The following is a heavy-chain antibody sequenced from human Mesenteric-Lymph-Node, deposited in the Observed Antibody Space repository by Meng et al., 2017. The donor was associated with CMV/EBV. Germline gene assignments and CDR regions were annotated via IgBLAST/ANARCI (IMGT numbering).Heavy chain of an antibody. CDR3: ARADFCSGYSY. Sequence: GSLRLSCAASGFTFSNYAMSWVRQAPGKGLEWIAYMYHSGSTIYNPSLKSRVIISADTSKNQFSLRLSSVTAADTAVYYCARADFCSGYSYWGQGTLVTVSS. CDR2: MYHSGST. J-gene: IGHJ4*02. D-gene: IGHD3-3*01. CDR1: GFTFSNYA. V-gene: IGHV4-59*01.